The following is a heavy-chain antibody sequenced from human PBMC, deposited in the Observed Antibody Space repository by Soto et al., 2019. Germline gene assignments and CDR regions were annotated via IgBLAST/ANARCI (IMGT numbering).Heavy chain of an antibody. V-gene: IGHV4-31*03. CDR1: GGSISSSSYY. CDR2: IYYSGST. Sequence: SETLSLTCTVSGGSISSSSYYWGWIRQPPGKGLEWIGYIYYSGSTYYNPSLKSRVTISVDTSKNQFSLRLSSVTAADTAVYYCAREGYCSGGSCYSIDYWGQGTLVTVSS. D-gene: IGHD2-15*01. J-gene: IGHJ4*02. CDR3: AREGYCSGGSCYSIDY.